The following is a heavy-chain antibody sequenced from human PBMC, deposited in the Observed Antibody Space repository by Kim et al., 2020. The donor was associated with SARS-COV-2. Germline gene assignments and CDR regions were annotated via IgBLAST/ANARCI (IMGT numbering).Heavy chain of an antibody. CDR2: ISYSGGDT. CDR3: AKQLFGVNLY. CDR1: GFAFSSEA. J-gene: IGHJ4*02. V-gene: IGHV3-23*01. Sequence: GGSLRLSCAASGFAFSSEAMTWVRQAPGKGLEWVSSISYSGGDTYYGDSVKGRFTISRDNSKSMLYLQMNSLRAEDTAIYYCAKQLFGVNLYWGQGSLVTVSS. D-gene: IGHD3-16*01.